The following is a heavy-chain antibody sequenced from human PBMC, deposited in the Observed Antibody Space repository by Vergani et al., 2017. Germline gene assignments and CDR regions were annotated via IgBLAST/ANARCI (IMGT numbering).Heavy chain of an antibody. J-gene: IGHJ3*01. D-gene: IGHD2-2*01. V-gene: IGHV3-23*01. Sequence: EVQLLQSGGGVIQPGGSVRLSCAASGFTFSTYAMSWVRQGPGKGLEWVSSISGSGGITYYADSVKGRFTISRDNSKNTLYLQMNSLRAEDTAVYYCAREYSSTSGRAFDFWGQGTKVTVSS. CDR2: ISGSGGIT. CDR3: AREYSSTSGRAFDF. CDR1: GFTFSTYA.